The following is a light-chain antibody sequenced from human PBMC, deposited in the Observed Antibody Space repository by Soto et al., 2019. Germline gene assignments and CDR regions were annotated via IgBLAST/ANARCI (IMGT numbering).Light chain of an antibody. CDR1: QSIHTS. V-gene: IGKV3-11*01. J-gene: IGKJ5*01. Sequence: FLTQSPSTLSLSPWERATLSCRASQSIHTSLAWYQQKSGKPPRLVIYDSTLRANGVPDRFGGSRSGTEFTLTINSLEPEDFAVYYCQQRNVWPPITFGQGTRLEIK. CDR2: DST. CDR3: QQRNVWPPIT.